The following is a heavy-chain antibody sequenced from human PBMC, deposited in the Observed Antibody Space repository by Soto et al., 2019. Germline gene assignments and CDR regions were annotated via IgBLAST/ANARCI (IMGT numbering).Heavy chain of an antibody. D-gene: IGHD2-21*02. CDR2: IYWDDDK. CDR3: IQSRCGGDCLQSYASYYYYGLDV. J-gene: IGHJ6*02. V-gene: IGHV2-5*02. CDR1: AFSLSTGGVG. Sequence: QITLKESGPTLVNPTQTLTLTCTFSAFSLSTGGVGVGWIRQPPGKALEWLALIYWDDDKRYSPSLRSRLTISKETSKNQVVLTVTNMDPVDTATYYCIQSRCGGDCLQSYASYYYYGLDVWGQGTTVTVSS.